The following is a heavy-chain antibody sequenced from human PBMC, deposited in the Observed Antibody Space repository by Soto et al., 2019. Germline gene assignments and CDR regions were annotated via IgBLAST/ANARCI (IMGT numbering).Heavy chain of an antibody. Sequence: QVQLVESGGGLVKPGGSLRLSCAASGFTFSDYYMSWIRQAPGKGLEWVSYISSSSSYTNYADSVKDRFTISRDNAKNSLYLQMNSLRAEDTAVYYCARDRGELRFLEWLPPRYYYYGMDVWGQGTTVTVSS. V-gene: IGHV3-11*06. CDR2: ISSSSSYT. CDR1: GFTFSDYY. CDR3: ARDRGELRFLEWLPPRYYYYGMDV. J-gene: IGHJ6*02. D-gene: IGHD3-3*01.